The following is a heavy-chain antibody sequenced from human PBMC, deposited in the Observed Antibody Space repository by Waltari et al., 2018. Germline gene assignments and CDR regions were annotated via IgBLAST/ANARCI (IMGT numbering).Heavy chain of an antibody. J-gene: IGHJ6*02. Sequence: QVQLVQSGAEVKKPGASVKVSCKASGYTFTSYYMHWVRQAPGQGLEWMGIINPSGGSTSYAQKFQGRVTMTRDTSTSTGYMELSSLRSEDTAVYYCARDYSSETYGMDVWGQGTTVTVSS. V-gene: IGHV1-46*01. CDR2: INPSGGST. D-gene: IGHD6-25*01. CDR3: ARDYSSETYGMDV. CDR1: GYTFTSYY.